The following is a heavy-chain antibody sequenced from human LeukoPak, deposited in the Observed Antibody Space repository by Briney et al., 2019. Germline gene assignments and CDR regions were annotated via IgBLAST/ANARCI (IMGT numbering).Heavy chain of an antibody. D-gene: IGHD2-21*01. CDR2: ISGSGGST. CDR1: GFTFSSYA. CDR3: ARIAYLDEGMDV. Sequence: GGSLRLSCAASGFTFSSYAMSWVRQAPGKGLEWVSAISGSGGSTYYADSVKGRFTISRDNSKNTLYLQMNSLRAEETAVYFCARIAYLDEGMDVWGKGTTVTVSS. J-gene: IGHJ6*03. V-gene: IGHV3-23*01.